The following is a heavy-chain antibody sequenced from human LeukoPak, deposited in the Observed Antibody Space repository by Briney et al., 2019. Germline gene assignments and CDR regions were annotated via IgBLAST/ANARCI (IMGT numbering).Heavy chain of an antibody. Sequence: GGSLRLSCAASGFTFNSYCMHWVRQVPGKGLEWVAIISYDGTNKYYADSVKGRFTISRDNSKNTLYLQMNSLRAEDTAVYYCAKRGPGSPQSGKYYFDYWGQGTLVTVSS. V-gene: IGHV3-30*18. CDR3: AKRGPGSPQSGKYYFDY. CDR1: GFTFNSYC. J-gene: IGHJ4*02. CDR2: ISYDGTNK. D-gene: IGHD3-10*01.